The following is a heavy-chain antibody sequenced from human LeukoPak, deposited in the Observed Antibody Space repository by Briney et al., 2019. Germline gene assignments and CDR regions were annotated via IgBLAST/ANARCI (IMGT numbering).Heavy chain of an antibody. D-gene: IGHD5-18*01. Sequence: GGSLRLSCAASGFTFSSYWMSWFRQAPAKGLEWVANIKQDGSEKYYVDSVKGRFTISRDNAKNSLYLQMNSLRAEDTAVYYCARDKTGYSHGYFDYWGQGTLVTVSS. CDR3: ARDKTGYSHGYFDY. CDR1: GFTFSSYW. V-gene: IGHV3-7*01. J-gene: IGHJ4*02. CDR2: IKQDGSEK.